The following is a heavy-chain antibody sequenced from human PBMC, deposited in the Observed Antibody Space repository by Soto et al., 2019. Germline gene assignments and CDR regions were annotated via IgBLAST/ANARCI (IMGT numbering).Heavy chain of an antibody. V-gene: IGHV1-46*01. CDR3: ARELATVTLDAFDI. CDR2: IKPGGGST. D-gene: IGHD4-4*01. J-gene: IGHJ3*02. Sequence: QVQLLQSGAEVKKPGASVKVSCKASGYAFTSYHLHWLRQAPGKGPEWLGIIKPGGGSTSYAQQFRGTLTMTRDTSTSTVYMEMNSLRSDDTAVYFCARELATVTLDAFDIWGQGTMVTVSS. CDR1: GYAFTSYH.